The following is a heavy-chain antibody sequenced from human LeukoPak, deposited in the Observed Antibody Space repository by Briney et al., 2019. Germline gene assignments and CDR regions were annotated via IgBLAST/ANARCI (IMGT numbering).Heavy chain of an antibody. D-gene: IGHD3-10*01. V-gene: IGHV4-59*01. Sequence: SQTLSLTCTVSGGSISSYYWSWIRQPPGKGLEWIGYIYYSGSTNYNPSLKSRVTISVDTSKNQFSLKLSSVTAADTAVYYCARPRNYGSGSPYDAFDIWGQGTMVTVSS. CDR2: IYYSGST. CDR3: ARPRNYGSGSPYDAFDI. J-gene: IGHJ3*02. CDR1: GGSISSYY.